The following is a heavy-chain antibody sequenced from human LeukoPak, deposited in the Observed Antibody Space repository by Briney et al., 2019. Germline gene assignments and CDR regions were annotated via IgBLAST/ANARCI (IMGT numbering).Heavy chain of an antibody. D-gene: IGHD1-14*01. V-gene: IGHV3-23*01. CDR1: GFPFGTYD. J-gene: IGHJ4*02. CDR3: AKPGEPSNYYFDY. CDR2: VGVNGRCT. Sequence: GGPLTLSCTASGFPFGTYDMRCVRQATGKGLEWVSGVGVNGRCTYYAESVKGRFTISRDDSMNTLYLQMDSLRAEDTALYYCAKPGEPSNYYFDYWGQGALVTVSS.